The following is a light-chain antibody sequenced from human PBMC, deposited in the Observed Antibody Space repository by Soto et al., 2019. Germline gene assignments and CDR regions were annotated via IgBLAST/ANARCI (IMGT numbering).Light chain of an antibody. CDR2: DVS. CDR3: SSYTSTYTLI. CDR1: STDVGGYDY. V-gene: IGLV2-14*03. Sequence: QSVLTQSASVSGSLGQSISISCTGTSTDVGGYDYVSWYQQHPGKAPRLMIYDVSNRPSGVSNRFSGSKSGNTASLTISGLQAEDEADDYCSSYTSTYTLIFGGGTKLTVL. J-gene: IGLJ2*01.